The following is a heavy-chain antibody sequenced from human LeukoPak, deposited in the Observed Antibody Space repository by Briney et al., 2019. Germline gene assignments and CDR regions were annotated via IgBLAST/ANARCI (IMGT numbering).Heavy chain of an antibody. V-gene: IGHV3-23*01. CDR1: GFTFSSYA. CDR2: ISGSGGST. J-gene: IGHJ4*02. D-gene: IGHD2-21*02. CDR3: AKDRFRVTSFDY. Sequence: GGSLRLSCAASGFTFSSYAMSWVRQAPGKGLEWVSAISGSGGSTYYADSVKGRFTISRDNSKNTLYPQMNSLRAEDTAVYYCAKDRFRVTSFDYWGQGTLVTVSS.